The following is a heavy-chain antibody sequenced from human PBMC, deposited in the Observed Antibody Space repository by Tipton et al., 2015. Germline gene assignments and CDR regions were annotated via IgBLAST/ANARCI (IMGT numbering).Heavy chain of an antibody. Sequence: TLSLTCTVSGYSISSGYYWSWIRQPPGKGLEWIGYISYTDGAHYNPALKSRVTISLDTSKNQFSLTLNSVTAADTAVYYCARDLEHGMDVWGQGTTVTVSS. J-gene: IGHJ6*02. D-gene: IGHD5-24*01. CDR2: ISYTDGA. CDR3: ARDLEHGMDV. CDR1: GYSISSGYY. V-gene: IGHV4-59*01.